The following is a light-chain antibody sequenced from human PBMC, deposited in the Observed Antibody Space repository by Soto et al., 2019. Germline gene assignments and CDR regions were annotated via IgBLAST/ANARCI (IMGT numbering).Light chain of an antibody. V-gene: IGLV2-14*01. CDR2: GVT. CDR3: SSFTSSTTPHVV. J-gene: IGLJ2*01. Sequence: QSALTQPASVSGFPGQSITISCTGTDSDVGGYDYVSWYQQHPGKAPKLMIYGVTNRPSGVSSRFSGSKSGKTASLTISGLQADDEANYYCSSFTSSTTPHVVFGGGTKLTVL. CDR1: DSDVGGYDY.